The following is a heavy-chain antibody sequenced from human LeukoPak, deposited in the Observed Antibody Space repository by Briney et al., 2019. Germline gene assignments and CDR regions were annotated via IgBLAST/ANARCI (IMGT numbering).Heavy chain of an antibody. CDR1: GFTFSSYA. D-gene: IGHD2-15*01. J-gene: IGHJ4*02. V-gene: IGHV3-23*01. CDR3: AKGSDRFWDFDY. CDR2: ISGSDGST. Sequence: PGGSLRLSCAASGFTFSSYAMSWVRQAPGKGLEWVSTISGSDGSTYYADSVKGRFTISRDNSKNTMYLQMNSLRAEDTAVYYCAKGSDRFWDFDYWGQGTLVTVSS.